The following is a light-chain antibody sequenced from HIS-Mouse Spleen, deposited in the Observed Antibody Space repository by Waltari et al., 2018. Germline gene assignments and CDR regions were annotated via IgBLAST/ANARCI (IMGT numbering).Light chain of an antibody. CDR1: SRYVGSYNL. V-gene: IGLV2-23*01. J-gene: IGLJ3*02. CDR2: EGS. Sequence: QSALTQPASVSGSPGQSITIPCPGTSRYVGSYNLFSWYQQHPGKAPKLMIYEGSKRPSGVSNRFSGSKSGNTASLTISGLQAEDEADYYCCSYAGSSTWVFGGGTKLTVL. CDR3: CSYAGSSTWV.